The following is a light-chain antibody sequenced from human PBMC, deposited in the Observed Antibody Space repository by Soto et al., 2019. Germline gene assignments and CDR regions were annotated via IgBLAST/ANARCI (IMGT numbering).Light chain of an antibody. CDR1: QSISSW. J-gene: IGKJ4*01. Sequence: DIQMTQSPSTLSASVGDRVTITCRASQSISSWLAWYQQKPGKAPKLLIYKASSLESGVPSRFSGSGSGTEFTLTISSLQPDDFAIYYCQQYNTFGGGTKVEIK. V-gene: IGKV1-5*03. CDR3: QQYNT. CDR2: KAS.